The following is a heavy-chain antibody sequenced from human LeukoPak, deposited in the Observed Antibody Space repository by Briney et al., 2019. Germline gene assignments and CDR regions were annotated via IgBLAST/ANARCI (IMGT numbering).Heavy chain of an antibody. J-gene: IGHJ6*02. CDR1: GFTFSSYS. Sequence: GGSLRLSCEASGFTFSSYSMNWVRQAPGKGLEWVSSSSSSSSYIYYADSVKGRFTISRDNAKNSLYLQMNSLRAEDTAVYYCARDIVVVPAATVPTWGMDVWGQGTTVTVSS. CDR3: ARDIVVVPAATVPTWGMDV. D-gene: IGHD2-2*01. CDR2: SSSSSSYI. V-gene: IGHV3-21*01.